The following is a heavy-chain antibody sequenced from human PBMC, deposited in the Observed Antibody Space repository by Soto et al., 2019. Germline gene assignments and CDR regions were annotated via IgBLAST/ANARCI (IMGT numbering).Heavy chain of an antibody. CDR3: AKGGAIVAAGTRVYLYNAMDV. Sequence: ASVKVSCKASGYTFTGYYVHWVRQAPGQGLEWMGWINPNSGDTYLAQRFQGRVTMNRDTSIGTAYMELRGLTSDDTAEYYCAKGGAIVAAGTRVYLYNAMDVWAQGTTVTFSS. CDR2: INPNSGDT. CDR1: GYTFTGYY. V-gene: IGHV1-2*02. J-gene: IGHJ6*02. D-gene: IGHD1-26*01.